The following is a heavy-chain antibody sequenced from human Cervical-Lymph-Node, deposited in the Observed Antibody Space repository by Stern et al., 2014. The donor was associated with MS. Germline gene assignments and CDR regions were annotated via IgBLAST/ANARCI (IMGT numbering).Heavy chain of an antibody. CDR2: IYPGDSDT. V-gene: IGHV5-51*01. CDR3: ATVRGAAGYYYQALDV. J-gene: IGHJ6*02. D-gene: IGHD6-13*01. Sequence: EDQLVESGAEVKKPGESLKISCKGSGYRFTTYWIGWVRQMPGKGLEWMGIIYPGDSDTRYSPSFQGQVTISADKSTSTAYLQWSSLRASDTAMYYCATVRGAAGYYYQALDVWGQGTTVTVSS. CDR1: GYRFTTYW.